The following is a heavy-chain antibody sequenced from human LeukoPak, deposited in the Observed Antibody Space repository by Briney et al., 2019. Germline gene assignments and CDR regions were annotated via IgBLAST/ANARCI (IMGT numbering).Heavy chain of an antibody. D-gene: IGHD3-10*01. V-gene: IGHV3-23*01. CDR2: ISGSGGST. CDR1: GFTFSNYA. J-gene: IGHJ4*02. Sequence: GGSLRLSCAVSGFTFSNYAMSWVRQAPGKGLEWVSAISGSGGSTYYADSVKGRFTISRDNSKNTLYLQMNSLRAEDTAVYYCAKDPKYYYGSGSAYFDYWGQGTLVTVSS. CDR3: AKDPKYYYGSGSAYFDY.